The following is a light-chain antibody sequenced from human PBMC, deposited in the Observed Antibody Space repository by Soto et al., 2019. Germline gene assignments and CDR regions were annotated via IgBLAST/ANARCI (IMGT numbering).Light chain of an antibody. CDR1: QSLGSTF. CDR2: GAS. J-gene: IGKJ4*01. Sequence: EILLTQSPGTLSLSPGDRATLSCRASQSLGSTFLAWYQQKSGQSPRLLIYGASDRATDIPDRFSGSGSGADFTLTISRLEPEDFAVSFCHQYGTLPLSFGGGTKVEIK. V-gene: IGKV3-20*01. CDR3: HQYGTLPLS.